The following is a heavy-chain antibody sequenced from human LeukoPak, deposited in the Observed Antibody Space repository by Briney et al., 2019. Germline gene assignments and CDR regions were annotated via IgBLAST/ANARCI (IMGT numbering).Heavy chain of an antibody. CDR3: ARVPRVLRFLEHYFDY. CDR2: INHSGST. J-gene: IGHJ4*02. CDR1: GGSFSGYY. Sequence: SETLSLTSAVYGGSFSGYYWSWIRQPPGKGLEWIGEINHSGSTNYNPSLKSRVTISVDTSKNQFSLKLSSVTAADTAVYYCARVPRVLRFLEHYFDYWGQGTLVTVSS. D-gene: IGHD3-3*01. V-gene: IGHV4-34*01.